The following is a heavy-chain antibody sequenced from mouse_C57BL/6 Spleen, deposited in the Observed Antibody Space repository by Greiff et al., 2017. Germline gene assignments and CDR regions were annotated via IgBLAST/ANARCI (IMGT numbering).Heavy chain of an antibody. CDR1: GYSFTGYY. CDR3: ARIGHYDYDVYYFDY. CDR2: INPSTGGT. V-gene: IGHV1-42*01. J-gene: IGHJ2*01. Sequence: DVKLQESGPELVKPGASVKISCKASGYSFTGYYMNWVKQSPEKSLEWIGEINPSTGGTTYNQKFKAKATLTVDKSSSTAYMQLKSLTSEDSAVYYCARIGHYDYDVYYFDYWGQGTTLTVSS. D-gene: IGHD2-4*01.